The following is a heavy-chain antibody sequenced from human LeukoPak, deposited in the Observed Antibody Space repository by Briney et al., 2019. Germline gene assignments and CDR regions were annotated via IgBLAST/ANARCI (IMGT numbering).Heavy chain of an antibody. CDR1: GGSISSGGYS. J-gene: IGHJ4*02. CDR3: ARGEKDILTGYPAYDY. V-gene: IGHV4-30-2*01. D-gene: IGHD3-9*01. CDR2: IYHSGST. Sequence: PSETLSLTCAVSGGSISSGGYSWSWIRQPPGKGLEWIGYIYHSGSTYYNPSLKSRVTISVDRSKNQFSLKLSSVTAADTAVYYCARGEKDILTGYPAYDYWGQGTLVTVSS.